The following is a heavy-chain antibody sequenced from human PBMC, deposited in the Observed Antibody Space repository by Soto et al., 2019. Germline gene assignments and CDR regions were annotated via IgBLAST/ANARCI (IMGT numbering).Heavy chain of an antibody. CDR3: AENQAVELVPLATVDWFDP. Sequence: SGGSLRLSCAASGFIFENFGMSWVRQAPGKGLEWISSISGSGFKKYYADSVKGWFTISRDNSKSTVYLELNNLSAEDTAVYHCAENQAVELVPLATVDWFDPWGQGSVVTVSS. CDR2: ISGSGFKK. V-gene: IGHV3-23*01. CDR1: GFIFENFG. D-gene: IGHD1-26*01. J-gene: IGHJ5*02.